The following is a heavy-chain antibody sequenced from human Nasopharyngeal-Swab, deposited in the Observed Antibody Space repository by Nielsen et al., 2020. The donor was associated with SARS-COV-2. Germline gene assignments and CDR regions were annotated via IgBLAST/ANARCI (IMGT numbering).Heavy chain of an antibody. D-gene: IGHD1-7*01. J-gene: IGHJ4*02. CDR1: GFSLSRHG. CDR3: AKEAGGRTNSGLDY. Sequence: GESLKISCAASGFSLSRHGMNWVRQAPGKGLEWVAVVANDGSFKHYADSVKGRFTISRDDSKNTLSLQMNSLRPEDTAVFYCAKEAGGRTNSGLDYWGQGTLVTVSP. V-gene: IGHV3-30*18. CDR2: VANDGSFK.